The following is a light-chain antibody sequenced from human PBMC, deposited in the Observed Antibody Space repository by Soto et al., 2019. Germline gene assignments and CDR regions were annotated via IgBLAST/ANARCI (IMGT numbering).Light chain of an antibody. CDR1: QSVGSD. J-gene: IGKJ3*01. V-gene: IGKV3-15*01. Sequence: VMTQSPATLSVSPGERATLSCRASQSVGSDLAWYQQKPGQGPRLLIYAASNRANGVPARFSGSGSVTEFTRTISSLQPAEFALYYCQQYNHWPPVTFGPGTKVDIK. CDR2: AAS. CDR3: QQYNHWPPVT.